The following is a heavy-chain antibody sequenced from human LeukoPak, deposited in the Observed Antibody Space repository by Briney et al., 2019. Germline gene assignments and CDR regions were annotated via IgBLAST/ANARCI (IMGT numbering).Heavy chain of an antibody. CDR3: AKDSGSYPSRGCLDI. V-gene: IGHV3-53*01. J-gene: IGHJ3*02. CDR2: IYSGGST. Sequence: PGGSLRLSCAASGFTVSSNYMSWVRQAPGKGLEWVSVIYSGGSTYYADSVKGRFTISRDISKNTLYLQMNSLRAEDTAVYYCAKDSGSYPSRGCLDIWGQGTMVTVSS. CDR1: GFTVSSNY. D-gene: IGHD3-10*01.